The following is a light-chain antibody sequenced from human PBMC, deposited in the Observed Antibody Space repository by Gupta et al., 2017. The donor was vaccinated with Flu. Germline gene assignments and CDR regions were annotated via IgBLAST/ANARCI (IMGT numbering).Light chain of an antibody. CDR3: QQYNFYPLT. Sequence: DIRMTQSPSALSASVGDRVTITCRASQNITTWLAWYQPKPRKAPKLLIFRTSNLENGVSPRFSGSGSGTEFTLTISSLQPDDFSTFYCQQYNFYPLTFGPGTRVELK. CDR1: QNITTW. V-gene: IGKV1-5*03. CDR2: RTS. J-gene: IGKJ3*01.